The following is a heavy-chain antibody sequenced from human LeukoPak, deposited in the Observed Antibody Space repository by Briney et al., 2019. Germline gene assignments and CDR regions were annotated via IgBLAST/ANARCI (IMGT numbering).Heavy chain of an antibody. CDR2: ISYDGNNK. V-gene: IGHV3-30*01. CDR1: GFTFSRNV. Sequence: PGRSLRLSCAASGFTFSRNVMHWVRQAPGKGLEWVALISYDGNNKFYADSVKGRFTISRDNSRNTLFLQMNSLRGEDAAVYSCASRSKSVPNYYYGMDVWGQGTTVTVSS. J-gene: IGHJ6*02. CDR3: ASRSKSVPNYYYGMDV. D-gene: IGHD2-2*01.